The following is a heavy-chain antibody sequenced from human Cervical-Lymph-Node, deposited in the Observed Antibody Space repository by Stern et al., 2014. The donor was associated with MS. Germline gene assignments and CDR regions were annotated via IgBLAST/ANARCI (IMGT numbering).Heavy chain of an antibody. CDR2: ISNKAYGGTV. Sequence: EVQLVESGGGLVKPGPSLRLSCSTSGFNFGDLAMSWFRQAPGKGLQWLGLISNKAYGGTVEYAASVKGIFTISRDDSKSIAYLQMNSLKIEDTAVYYCTRVVYTMTGYYFDYWGQGALVTVSS. CDR1: GFNFGDLA. J-gene: IGHJ4*02. V-gene: IGHV3-49*05. CDR3: TRVVYTMTGYYFDY. D-gene: IGHD3-9*01.